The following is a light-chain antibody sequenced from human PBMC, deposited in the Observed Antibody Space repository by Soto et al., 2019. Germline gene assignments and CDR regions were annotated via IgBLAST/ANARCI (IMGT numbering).Light chain of an antibody. CDR1: SSDVGGYKY. J-gene: IGLJ2*01. V-gene: IGLV2-8*01. Sequence: QSVLTQPRSVSGSPGQSVTISCTGTSSDVGGYKYVSWYQHHPGKAPKLIIYEVFKRPSGVPDRFSGSKSGNTASLTVSGLQAEDEANYYCSSYAGSNNLIFGGGTKLTVL. CDR3: SSYAGSNNLI. CDR2: EVF.